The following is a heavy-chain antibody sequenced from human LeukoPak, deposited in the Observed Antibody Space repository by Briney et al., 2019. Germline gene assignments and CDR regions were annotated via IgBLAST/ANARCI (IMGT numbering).Heavy chain of an antibody. V-gene: IGHV3-7*01. CDR3: RASNQIDY. CDR1: GFTFSIYW. Sequence: QTGGSLRLSCAASGFTFSIYWMSWVRQAPGKGLEWVANIKQDGSEKYYVDSVKGRFTISRDDAKNSVLLQMNSLRAEDTAVYYCRASNQIDYWGQGTLVTVSS. CDR2: IKQDGSEK. D-gene: IGHD4-11*01. J-gene: IGHJ4*02.